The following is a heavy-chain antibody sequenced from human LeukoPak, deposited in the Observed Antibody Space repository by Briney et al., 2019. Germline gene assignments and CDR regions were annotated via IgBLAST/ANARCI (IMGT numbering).Heavy chain of an antibody. CDR2: IKEDGGEK. Sequence: GGSLRLSCAASGFTFSNYWMSWVRQAPGKGLEWVANIKEDGGEKNYVDSVKGRLTISRDNAKNSLYLQMDSLRAEDTAVYYCAKVIYSSSPGDYWGQGTLVTVSS. J-gene: IGHJ4*02. CDR3: AKVIYSSSPGDY. D-gene: IGHD6-6*01. CDR1: GFTFSNYW. V-gene: IGHV3-7*01.